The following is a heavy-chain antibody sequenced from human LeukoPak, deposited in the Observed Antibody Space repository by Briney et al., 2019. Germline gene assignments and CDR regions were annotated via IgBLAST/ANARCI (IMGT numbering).Heavy chain of an antibody. CDR1: GFTFSSYS. V-gene: IGHV3-48*02. CDR3: ARGRSPAGPLHYFDS. Sequence: PGGSLRLSCAASGFTFSSYSMDCVRQAPGKGLEWVSYISTTSTIYYADPVKGRFTISRDSAKNSLYLQMNSLRDEDTAVYYCARGRSPAGPLHYFDSWGQGTLVTVSS. D-gene: IGHD2-2*01. CDR2: ISTTSTI. J-gene: IGHJ4*02.